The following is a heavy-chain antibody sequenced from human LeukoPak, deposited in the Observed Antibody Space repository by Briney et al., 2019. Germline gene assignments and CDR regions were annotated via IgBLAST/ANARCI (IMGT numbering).Heavy chain of an antibody. Sequence: SETLSLTCTVSGYSISSGYYWGWIRQPPGKGLEWIGSIYHSGSTYYNPSLKSRVTISVDTSKNQFSLKLSSVTAADTAVYYCARDSLWGSIAVAGTGIDYWGQGTLVTVSS. J-gene: IGHJ4*02. D-gene: IGHD6-19*01. CDR2: IYHSGST. V-gene: IGHV4-38-2*02. CDR1: GYSISSGYY. CDR3: ARDSLWGSIAVAGTGIDY.